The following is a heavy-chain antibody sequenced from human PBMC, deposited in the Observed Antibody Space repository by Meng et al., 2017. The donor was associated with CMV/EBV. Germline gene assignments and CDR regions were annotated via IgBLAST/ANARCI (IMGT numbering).Heavy chain of an antibody. CDR1: GFTFSSYA. CDR2: ISGSGGST. V-gene: IGHV3-23*01. J-gene: IGHJ4*02. CDR3: AKKRDRDSGWFSYFDY. D-gene: IGHD6-19*01. Sequence: GESLKISCAASGFTFSSYAMSWVRQAPGKGLEWVSAISGSGGSTYYADSVKGRFTISRDNSKNTLYLQMNSLRAEDTAVYYCAKKRDRDSGWFSYFDYWGQGTLVTVSS.